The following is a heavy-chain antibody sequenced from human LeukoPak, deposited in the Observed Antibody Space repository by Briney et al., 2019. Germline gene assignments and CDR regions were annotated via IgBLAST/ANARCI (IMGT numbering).Heavy chain of an antibody. CDR2: MNTNRGNT. D-gene: IGHD2-15*01. V-gene: IGHV1-8*02. Sequence: GASVKVSCRTSGYTFSSFDINWVRQATGQGREWMGWMNTNRGNTGYAQKLQGRITMTRKISISTAYMGLSSLRSDDTAVYYSARCCYPSGREVTHSQYYYMDVWGKGSTITVSS. J-gene: IGHJ6*03. CDR1: GYTFSSFD. CDR3: ARCCYPSGREVTHSQYYYMDV.